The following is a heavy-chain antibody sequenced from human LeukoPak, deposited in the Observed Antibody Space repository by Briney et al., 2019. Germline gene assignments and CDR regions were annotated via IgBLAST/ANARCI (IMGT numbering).Heavy chain of an antibody. V-gene: IGHV4-39*07. Sequence: PSETLSLTCTVSGGSISSSSYYWGWIRQPPGKGLEWIGSIYYSGSTYYNPSLKSRVTISVDTSKNQFSLKLSSVTAADTAVYYCARGYSYGEFNWGQGTLVTVSS. CDR3: ARGYSYGEFN. J-gene: IGHJ4*02. CDR2: IYYSGST. D-gene: IGHD5-18*01. CDR1: GGSISSSSYY.